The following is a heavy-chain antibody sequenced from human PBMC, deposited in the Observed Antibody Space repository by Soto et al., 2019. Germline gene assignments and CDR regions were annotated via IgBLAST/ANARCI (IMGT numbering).Heavy chain of an antibody. CDR1: GYTFTSFA. Sequence: QVQLVQSGAEVKKPGASVKVSCKASGYTFTSFAMHWVRQAPGQRLEWMGWINAGNGNTKYSQNFQGRVTITRDTSATTAYMELSSLRSEDTALYYCARAVDAYNYFAYWGQGTLVTVSS. CDR2: INAGNGNT. CDR3: ARAVDAYNYFAY. V-gene: IGHV1-3*01. J-gene: IGHJ4*02. D-gene: IGHD2-15*01.